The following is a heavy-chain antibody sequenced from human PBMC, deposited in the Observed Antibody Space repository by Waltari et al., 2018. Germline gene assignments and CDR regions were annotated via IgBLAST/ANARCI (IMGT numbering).Heavy chain of an antibody. CDR1: GGSFSGYY. Sequence: QVQLQQWGAGLLTPSETLSLTCAVYGGSFSGYYWSWIRQPPGKGLEWIGEINHSGSTNYNPSLKSRVTISVDTSKNQFSLKLSSVTAADTAVYYCARGRIAAAGRDGYYFDYWGQGTLVTVSS. V-gene: IGHV4-34*01. D-gene: IGHD6-13*01. J-gene: IGHJ4*02. CDR3: ARGRIAAAGRDGYYFDY. CDR2: INHSGST.